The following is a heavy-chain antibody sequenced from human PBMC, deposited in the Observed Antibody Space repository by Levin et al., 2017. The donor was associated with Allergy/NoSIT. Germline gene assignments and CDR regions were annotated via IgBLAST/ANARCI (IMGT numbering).Heavy chain of an antibody. CDR2: ISSSSSYI. CDR1: GFTFSSYR. V-gene: IGHV3-21*01. CDR3: ARDSPRSSIAARPPYYYYYGMDV. Sequence: ASVKVSCAASGFTFSSYRMNWVRQAPGKGLEWVSSISSSSSYIYYADSVKGRFTISRDNAKNSLYLQMNSLRAEDTAVYYCARDSPRSSIAARPPYYYYYGMDVWGQGTTVTVSS. D-gene: IGHD6-6*01. J-gene: IGHJ6*02.